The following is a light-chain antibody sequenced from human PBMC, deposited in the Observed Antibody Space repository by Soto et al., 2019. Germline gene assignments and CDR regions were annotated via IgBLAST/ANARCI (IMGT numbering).Light chain of an antibody. J-gene: IGKJ5*01. V-gene: IGKV1-12*01. CDR1: QSINSW. CDR3: QQANNFPIT. Sequence: DIQMTQSPSSVSASVGDRVTITCRASQSINSWLAWYQQKPGKAPQLLIYDASTLQSGVSSRFSGSRSGTDFTLTIASLQPEDFATYYCQQANNFPITFGQGTRLEIK. CDR2: DAS.